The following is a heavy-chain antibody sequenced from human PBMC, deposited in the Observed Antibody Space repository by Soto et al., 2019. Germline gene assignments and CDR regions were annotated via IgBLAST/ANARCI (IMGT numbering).Heavy chain of an antibody. CDR2: ISSSGSTI. Sequence: QVQLVESGGGLVKPGGSLRLSCAASGFTFSDYYMSWIRQAPGKGLEWGSYISSSGSTIYYADSVKGQFTISRDNAKISLDVQMNSLRAEDTAVYYCASASIEVAGYGMDVWGQGTTVTVSS. J-gene: IGHJ6*02. D-gene: IGHD6-19*01. CDR3: ASASIEVAGYGMDV. CDR1: GFTFSDYY. V-gene: IGHV3-11*01.